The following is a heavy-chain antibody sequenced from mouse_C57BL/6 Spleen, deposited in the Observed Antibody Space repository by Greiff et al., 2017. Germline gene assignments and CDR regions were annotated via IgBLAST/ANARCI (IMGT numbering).Heavy chain of an antibody. Sequence: VQLQQPGAELVKPGASVKLSCKASGYTFTSYWMHWVKQRPGRGLEGIGRIDPNGGGTKYNEKFKSKATLTVDKPSSTADMQLSSLTSEYSAVYYCARRDGAYWGQGTLVTVSA. D-gene: IGHD3-3*01. CDR2: IDPNGGGT. V-gene: IGHV1-72*01. J-gene: IGHJ3*01. CDR3: ARRDGAY. CDR1: GYTFTSYW.